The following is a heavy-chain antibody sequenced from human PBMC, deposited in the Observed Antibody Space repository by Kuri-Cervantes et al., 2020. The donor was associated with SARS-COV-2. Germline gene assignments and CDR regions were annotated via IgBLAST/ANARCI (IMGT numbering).Heavy chain of an antibody. J-gene: IGHJ4*02. D-gene: IGHD1-26*01. CDR2: IYHSGST. CDR1: GYSISSGYY. CDR3: ARDQRRYRTNDAPSDF. V-gene: IGHV4-38-2*02. Sequence: SETLSLTCAVSGYSISSGYYWGWIRQPPGKGLGWIGSIYHSGSTYYNPSLKSRVTISADTSKNQFSLKLSSVTAADTAVYYCARDQRRYRTNDAPSDFWGQGTLVTVSS.